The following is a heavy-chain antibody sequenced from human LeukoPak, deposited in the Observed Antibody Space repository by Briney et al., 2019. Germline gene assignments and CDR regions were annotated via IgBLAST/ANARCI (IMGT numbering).Heavy chain of an antibody. V-gene: IGHV3-7*01. J-gene: IGHJ4*02. Sequence: SGGSLSLFCVASGFTLSDYWMSWVRQAPGMGLEWVANIETDGDDKNYVDSVKGRFTISRDNTRNSLYLQMSSLRGEDTAVYYCARDTPSGFYAPDYWGRGTLVTVSS. CDR2: IETDGDDK. D-gene: IGHD5-12*01. CDR1: GFTLSDYW. CDR3: ARDTPSGFYAPDY.